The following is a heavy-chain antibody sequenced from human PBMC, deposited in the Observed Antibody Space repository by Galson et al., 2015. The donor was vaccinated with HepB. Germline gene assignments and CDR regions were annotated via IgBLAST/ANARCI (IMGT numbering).Heavy chain of an antibody. V-gene: IGHV3-21*01. Sequence: SLRLSCAASGFTFSSYSMNWVRQAPGKGLEWVSSISSSSSYIYYADSVKGRFTISRDNAKNSLYLQMNSLRAEDTAVYYCARDQGQGQYYYESSGYSPRGYFQHWGQGTLVTVSS. CDR1: GFTFSSYS. J-gene: IGHJ1*01. CDR3: ARDQGQGQYYYESSGYSPRGYFQH. CDR2: ISSSSSYI. D-gene: IGHD3-22*01.